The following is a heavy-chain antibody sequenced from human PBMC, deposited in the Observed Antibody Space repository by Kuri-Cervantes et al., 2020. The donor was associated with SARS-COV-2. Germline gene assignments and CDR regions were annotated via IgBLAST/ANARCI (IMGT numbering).Heavy chain of an antibody. D-gene: IGHD5-24*01. Sequence: GESLKISCAASGFTFSDYYMSWIRQAPGKGLEWVSYISSSGSTIYYADSVKGQFTISRDNAKNSLYLQMNSLSAEDTAVYYCARPEMVRGVDYWGQGTLVTVSS. CDR2: ISSSGSTI. CDR1: GFTFSDYY. V-gene: IGHV3-11*01. CDR3: ARPEMVRGVDY. J-gene: IGHJ4*02.